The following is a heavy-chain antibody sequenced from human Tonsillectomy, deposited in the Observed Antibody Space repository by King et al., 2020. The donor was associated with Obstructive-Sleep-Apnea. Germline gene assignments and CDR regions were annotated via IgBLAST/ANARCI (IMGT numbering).Heavy chain of an antibody. V-gene: IGHV4-34*01. J-gene: IGHJ4*02. CDR2: IKHSGGT. CDR3: ARGPSSETHDFDF. CDR1: GGSFSGYY. Sequence: VQLQQGGAGLLKPSETLSLTCAVDGGSFSGYYWSWIRQPPERGLEWIGQIKHSGGTIYKSSLESRVTISLDTSKNQLSLKVRSMTAADTAVYYCARGPSSETHDFDFWGQGTLVTVSS. D-gene: IGHD3-10*01.